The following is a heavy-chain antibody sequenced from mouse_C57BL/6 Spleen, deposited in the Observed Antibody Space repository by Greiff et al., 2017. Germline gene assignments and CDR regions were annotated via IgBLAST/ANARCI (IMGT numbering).Heavy chain of an antibody. CDR2: ISSGGSYT. D-gene: IGHD2-2*01. CDR1: GFTFSSYG. J-gene: IGHJ1*03. V-gene: IGHV5-6*01. CDR3: ARQRRSTMVTTGYFDV. Sequence: EVMLVESGGDLVKPGGSLKISCEASGFTFSSYGMSWVRQTPDKRLEWVATISSGGSYTYYTDSVKGRVTISRDKAKNTLYLQMSSLQSEDTALYYCARQRRSTMVTTGYFDVWGTGTTVTVSS.